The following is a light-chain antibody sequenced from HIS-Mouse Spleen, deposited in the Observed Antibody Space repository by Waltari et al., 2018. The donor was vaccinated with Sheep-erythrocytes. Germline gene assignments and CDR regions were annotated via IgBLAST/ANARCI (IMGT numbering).Light chain of an antibody. CDR3: CSYAGSYNHV. V-gene: IGLV2-11*01. CDR1: SSYVGGSNY. Sequence: SALTQPRSVYGSPGQSVTISCPRTSSYVGGSNYVPWYQQHPGKAPKLMIYDVSKRPSGVPDRFSGSKSGNTASLTISGLQAEDEADYYCCSYAGSYNHVFATGTKVTVL. CDR2: DVS. J-gene: IGLJ1*01.